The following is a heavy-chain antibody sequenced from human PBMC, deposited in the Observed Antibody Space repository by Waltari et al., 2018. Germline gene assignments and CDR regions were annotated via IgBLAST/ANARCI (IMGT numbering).Heavy chain of an antibody. Sequence: QVQLQESGPGLVKPSETLSLPCTVSGGSISSYYWSWIRQPPGKGLEWIGYIYYSGSTNYNPSLKSRVTISVDTSKNQFSLKLSSVTAADTAVYYCARVNTMIEDYYYGMDVWGQGTTVTVSS. J-gene: IGHJ6*02. CDR2: IYYSGST. D-gene: IGHD3-22*01. CDR1: GGSISSYY. CDR3: ARVNTMIEDYYYGMDV. V-gene: IGHV4-59*01.